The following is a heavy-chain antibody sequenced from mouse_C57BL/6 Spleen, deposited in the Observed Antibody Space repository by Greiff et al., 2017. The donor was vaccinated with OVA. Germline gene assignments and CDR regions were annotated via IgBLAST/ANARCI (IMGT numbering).Heavy chain of an antibody. CDR3: ARFDGHYYAMDY. J-gene: IGHJ4*01. V-gene: IGHV1-50*01. CDR1: GYTFPSSW. D-gene: IGHD2-3*01. CDR2: LVPSVSSP. Sequence: VQLQQPGAELVKPGASVKLSCKASGYTFPSSWLPWVKQRPGQGLVWIGELVPSVSSPTSIQKFKGKATVTVDTSSSTAYRQRSSLTSEDSAVYYGARFDGHYYAMDYWGQGTSVTVSS.